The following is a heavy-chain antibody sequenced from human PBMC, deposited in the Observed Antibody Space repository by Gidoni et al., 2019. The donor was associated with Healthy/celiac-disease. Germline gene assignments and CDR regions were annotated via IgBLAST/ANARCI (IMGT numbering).Heavy chain of an antibody. CDR1: GFTFSNAW. Sequence: EAQLVESGGGLVKPGGSRRLSCAASGFTFSNAWMSWVRQAPGKGLEWVGRIKSKTDGGTTDYAAPVKGRFTISRDDSNNTLYLQMNSLKTEDTAVYYCTTALYYYDSSGYYSYYYYGMDVWGQGTTVTVSS. CDR3: TTALYYYDSSGYYSYYYYGMDV. CDR2: IKSKTDGGTT. J-gene: IGHJ6*02. V-gene: IGHV3-15*01. D-gene: IGHD3-22*01.